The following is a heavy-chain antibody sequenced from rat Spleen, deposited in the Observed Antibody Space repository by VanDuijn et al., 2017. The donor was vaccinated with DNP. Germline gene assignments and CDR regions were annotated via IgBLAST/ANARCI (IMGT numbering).Heavy chain of an antibody. CDR1: GHTFTPYY. V-gene: IGHV1-43*01. D-gene: IGHD1-1*01. CDR2: INTGSGGT. Sequence: QVQLQQSGPELAKPGSSERISCRVFGHTFTPYYINWIKQTTGQGLESIGYINTGSGGTNYNEKFKGKATLTIDKSSSTAFMQISSLTPDDSAVYYCARENYYSGNDYWGQGVMVTVSS. J-gene: IGHJ2*01. CDR3: ARENYYSGNDY.